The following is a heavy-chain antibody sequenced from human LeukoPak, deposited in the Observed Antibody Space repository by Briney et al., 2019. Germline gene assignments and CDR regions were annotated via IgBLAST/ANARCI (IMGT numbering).Heavy chain of an antibody. V-gene: IGHV4-59*01. CDR1: GGSISSDY. CDR2: IYYSGTT. CDR3: ARGANWGSPDY. D-gene: IGHD7-27*01. J-gene: IGHJ4*02. Sequence: SEALSLTCTVSGGSISSDYWSWIRQSPGKGLEWIGYIYYSGTTSYNPSLKSRVTISLDTSKNQFSLKLSSVTAADTAVYYCARGANWGSPDYWGQGTLVTVSS.